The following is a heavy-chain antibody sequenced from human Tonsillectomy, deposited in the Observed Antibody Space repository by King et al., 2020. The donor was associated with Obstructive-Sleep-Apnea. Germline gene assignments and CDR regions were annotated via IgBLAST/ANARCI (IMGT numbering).Heavy chain of an antibody. D-gene: IGHD3-9*01. V-gene: IGHV4-39*07. CDR2: IYYSGST. CDR1: SGSISGSSYY. Sequence: LQLQESGPGLVKPSETLSLTCTVSSGSISGSSYYWDWIRQPPGNGLEWIGSIYYSGSTYYNPSLKSRHTMSVDTSKNQFSLKLRSVTAAYTAVYYCARKLRYFDWLSKGYFDYWGQGTLVTVSS. J-gene: IGHJ4*02. CDR3: ARKLRYFDWLSKGYFDY.